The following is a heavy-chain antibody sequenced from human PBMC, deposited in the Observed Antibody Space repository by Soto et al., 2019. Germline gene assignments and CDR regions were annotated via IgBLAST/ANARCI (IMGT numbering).Heavy chain of an antibody. CDR2: IYYSGST. V-gene: IGHV4-39*01. J-gene: IGHJ4*02. CDR3: ARSCRGGSCPFDY. Sequence: PSETLSLTCTFSVGSISSSSYYCGWIRQPPGKGLEWIGSIYYSGSTYYNPSLKSRVTISVDTSKNQFSLKLSSVTAADTAVYYCARSCRGGSCPFDYWGQATLVTVSS. D-gene: IGHD2-15*01. CDR1: VGSISSSSYY.